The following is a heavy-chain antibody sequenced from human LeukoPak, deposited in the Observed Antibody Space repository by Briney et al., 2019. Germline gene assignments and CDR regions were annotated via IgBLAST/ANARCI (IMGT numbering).Heavy chain of an antibody. Sequence: GGSLRLSCAASGFTFSSYAMSWVRQAPGKGLEWVSAISDSGGSTYYADSVKGRFTISRDNSKNTLYLQMNSLRAEDTAVYYCAKDERYSYGRNWFDPWGQGTLVTVSS. V-gene: IGHV3-23*01. CDR3: AKDERYSYGRNWFDP. D-gene: IGHD5-18*01. J-gene: IGHJ5*02. CDR1: GFTFSSYA. CDR2: ISDSGGST.